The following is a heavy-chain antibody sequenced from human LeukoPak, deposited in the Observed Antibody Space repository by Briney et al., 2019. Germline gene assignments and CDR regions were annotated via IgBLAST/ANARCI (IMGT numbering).Heavy chain of an antibody. CDR3: PRPDSYYYYMDV. CDR1: GFTFSNFW. CDR2: IKQDGSEK. J-gene: IGHJ6*03. V-gene: IGHV3-7*01. Sequence: GGSLRLSCAASGFTFSNFWMSWVRQAPGKGLEWVANIKQDGSEKYYVDSVKGRFTISRDNAKNSLYLQMNSLRAEDTAVYYCPRPDSYYYYMDVWGKGTTVTVSS.